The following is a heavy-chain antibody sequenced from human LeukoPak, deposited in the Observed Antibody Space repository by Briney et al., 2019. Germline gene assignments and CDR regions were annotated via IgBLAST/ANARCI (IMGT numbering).Heavy chain of an antibody. D-gene: IGHD3-10*01. V-gene: IGHV4-34*01. CDR1: GGSFSGYY. J-gene: IGHJ4*02. CDR3: ARGVGYYGSGSSQVIGDY. Sequence: KPSETLSLTCAVYGGSFSGYYWSWIRQPPGKGLEWIGEINHSGSTNYNPSLKSRVTISVDTSKNQFSLKLSSVTAPDTAVYYCARGVGYYGSGSSQVIGDYWGQGTLVTVSS. CDR2: INHSGST.